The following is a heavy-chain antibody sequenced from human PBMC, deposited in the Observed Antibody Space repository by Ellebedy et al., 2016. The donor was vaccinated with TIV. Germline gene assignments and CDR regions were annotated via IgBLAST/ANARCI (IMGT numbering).Heavy chain of an antibody. CDR1: GVTVSRYN. CDR2: FQSGGVT. Sequence: PGGSLRLSCAAPGVTVSRYNMNWVRQAPGKGLEWVSVFQSGGVTHYADSVKGRFTVSRDNSRNTLYLQMNSLSVEDTAVYYCTRARGGGGSVDYWGQGTLVTVSS. J-gene: IGHJ4*02. V-gene: IGHV3-66*01. D-gene: IGHD2-21*01. CDR3: TRARGGGGSVDY.